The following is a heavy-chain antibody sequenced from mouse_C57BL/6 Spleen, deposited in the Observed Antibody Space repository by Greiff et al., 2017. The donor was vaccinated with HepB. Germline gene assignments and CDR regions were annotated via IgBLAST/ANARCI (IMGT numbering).Heavy chain of an antibody. Sequence: DVKLVESGGGLVKPGGSLKLSCAASGFTFSSYAMSWVRQTPEKRLEWVATISDGGSYTYYPDNVKGRVTISRDNAKNNLYLQMSHLKSEDTAMYYCAREGYYAWFAYWGQGTLVTVSA. CDR2: ISDGGSYT. V-gene: IGHV5-4*01. J-gene: IGHJ3*01. D-gene: IGHD2-3*01. CDR3: AREGYYAWFAY. CDR1: GFTFSSYA.